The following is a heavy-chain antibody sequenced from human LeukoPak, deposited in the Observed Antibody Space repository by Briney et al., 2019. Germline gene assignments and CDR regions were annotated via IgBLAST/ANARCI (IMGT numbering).Heavy chain of an antibody. CDR2: IYHSGNT. CDR3: ARNGDSSSVVD. D-gene: IGHD4-17*01. V-gene: IGHV4-4*02. J-gene: IGHJ4*02. Sequence: PSETLSLTCAVSGGSISSGNWWSWIRQTPGKGLEWIGEIYHSGNTVYNPPLKSRVTVLVDNSKNQFSLRLTSVTAADTAVYYCARNGDSSSVVDWGQGTLVTVSS. CDR1: GGSISSGNW.